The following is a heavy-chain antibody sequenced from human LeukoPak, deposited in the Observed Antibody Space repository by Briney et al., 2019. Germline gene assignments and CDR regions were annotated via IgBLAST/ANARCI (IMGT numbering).Heavy chain of an antibody. Sequence: EASVKVSCTASGGTFSSYAISWVRQAPGQGLEWMGGIIPIFGTANYAQKFQGRVTITADESTSTAYMELSSLRSEDTAVYYCARDYGGNSELSFINYYYGMDVWGQGTTVTVSS. CDR1: GGTFSSYA. J-gene: IGHJ6*02. CDR3: ARDYGGNSELSFINYYYGMDV. CDR2: IIPIFGTA. V-gene: IGHV1-69*13. D-gene: IGHD4-23*01.